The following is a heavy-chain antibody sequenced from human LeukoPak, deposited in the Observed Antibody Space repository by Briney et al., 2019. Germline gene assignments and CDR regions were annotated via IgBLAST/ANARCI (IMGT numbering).Heavy chain of an antibody. Sequence: GASVKVSCKASGYTFSTSGITWVRQAPGQGLEWMEWISAYDGNTNYAQKLQGRVTMTTDTSTSTAYMELRSLRSDDTAVYYCARSSRYYYDSSGYGPFDYWGQGTLVTVSS. D-gene: IGHD3-22*01. CDR3: ARSSRYYYDSSGYGPFDY. V-gene: IGHV1-18*01. CDR1: GYTFSTSG. J-gene: IGHJ4*02. CDR2: ISAYDGNT.